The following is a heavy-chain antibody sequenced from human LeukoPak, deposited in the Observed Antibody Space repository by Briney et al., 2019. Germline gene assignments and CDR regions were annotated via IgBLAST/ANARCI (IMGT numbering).Heavy chain of an antibody. CDR3: TTAGIAVAGIEIDY. V-gene: IGHV3-15*01. CDR1: GFTFSNAW. D-gene: IGHD6-19*01. Sequence: GGSLRLSCAASGFTFSNAWMSWVRQAPGKGLEWVGRIKSKTDGGTTDYAAPVKGRFTISRDDPKNTLYLQMNSLKTEDTAVYYCTTAGIAVAGIEIDYWGQGTLVTVSS. CDR2: IKSKTDGGTT. J-gene: IGHJ4*02.